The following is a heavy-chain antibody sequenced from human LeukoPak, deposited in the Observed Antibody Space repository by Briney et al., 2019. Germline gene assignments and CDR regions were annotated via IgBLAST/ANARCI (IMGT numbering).Heavy chain of an antibody. Sequence: PGGSLRLSCVLSGLTFSDAWMSWVRQAPGKGLEWVGRIRNDRITDYAAPVQGRFSISRDNSKNTFYLQMNSLRTEDTGMYFCTWMAMTFTVDYWGQRTLVTVSS. CDR3: TWMAMTFTVDY. D-gene: IGHD5-24*01. CDR1: GLTFSDAW. V-gene: IGHV3-15*01. J-gene: IGHJ4*02. CDR2: IRNDRIT.